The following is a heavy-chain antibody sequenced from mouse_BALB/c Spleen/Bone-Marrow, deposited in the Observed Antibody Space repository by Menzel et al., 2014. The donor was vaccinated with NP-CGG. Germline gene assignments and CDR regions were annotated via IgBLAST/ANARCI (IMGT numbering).Heavy chain of an antibody. J-gene: IGHJ3*01. D-gene: IGHD3-1*01. CDR3: ARWGARRAFAY. CDR2: FDPENGNT. CDR1: GFNIKDYY. Sequence: VQLQQPGAELVRLAALVMLSCKASGFNIKDYYMLWVKQWPEQFTEWIRRFDPENGNTIYDPMFQVKPSITADTSSNTAYLQRSSLTSEDTAVYYCARWGARRAFAYWGQGTLVTVSA. V-gene: IGHV14-1*02.